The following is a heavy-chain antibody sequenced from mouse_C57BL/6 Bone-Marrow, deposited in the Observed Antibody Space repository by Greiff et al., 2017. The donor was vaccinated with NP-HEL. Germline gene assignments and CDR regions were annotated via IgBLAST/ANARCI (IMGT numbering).Heavy chain of an antibody. D-gene: IGHD1-1*01. CDR2: IDPENGDT. CDR1: GFNIKDDY. V-gene: IGHV14-4*01. J-gene: IGHJ1*03. CDR3: TNYYGSSSWYFDV. Sequence: VQLQQSGAELVRPGASVKLSCTASGFNIKDDYMHWVKQRPEQGLEWIGWIDPENGDTEYASKFQGKATITADTSSNTAYLQLSSLTSEDTAVYYCTNYYGSSSWYFDVGGTGTTVTVSS.